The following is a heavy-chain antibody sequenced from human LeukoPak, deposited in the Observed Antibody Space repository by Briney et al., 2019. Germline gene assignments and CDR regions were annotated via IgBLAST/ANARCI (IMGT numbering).Heavy chain of an antibody. CDR2: ISGSGDNT. Sequence: GGSLRLSCAVSGFTFNFYAMSWVRQAPGKGLEWDSGISGSGDNTYYADSVKGRFTISRDNSKNTLYLQMNSLRAEDTAVYYCAKYENSWYERGYFDYWGQGTLVTVSS. D-gene: IGHD6-13*01. CDR1: GFTFNFYA. CDR3: AKYENSWYERGYFDY. J-gene: IGHJ4*02. V-gene: IGHV3-23*01.